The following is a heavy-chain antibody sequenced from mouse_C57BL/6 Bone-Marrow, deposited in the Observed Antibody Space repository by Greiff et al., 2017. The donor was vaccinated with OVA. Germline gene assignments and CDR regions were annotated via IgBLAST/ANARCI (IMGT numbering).Heavy chain of an antibody. CDR3: AKMGSSWYFDV. V-gene: IGHV1-19*01. CDR1: GYTFTDYY. Sequence: VQLKQSGPVLVKPGASVKMSCKASGYTFTDYYMNWVKQSHGKSLEWIGVINPYNGGTSYNQKFKGKATLTVDKSSSTAYMELNSLTSEDSAVYYCAKMGSSWYFDVWGTGTTVTVSS. CDR2: INPYNGGT. D-gene: IGHD1-1*01. J-gene: IGHJ1*03.